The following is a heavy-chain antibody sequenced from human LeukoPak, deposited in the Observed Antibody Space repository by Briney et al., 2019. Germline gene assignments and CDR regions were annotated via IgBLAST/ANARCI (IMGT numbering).Heavy chain of an antibody. J-gene: IGHJ6*02. CDR3: ARFWGYYDSSGYRNIYSYYYGLDV. D-gene: IGHD3-22*01. Sequence: GSLRLSCAASGFTFNSYAMSWVRQPPGKGLEWIGEIYHSGSPNYNPSLKSRVTISVDKSKNQFSLKLSSVTAADTAVYYCARFWGYYDSSGYRNIYSYYYGLDVWGQGTTVTVSS. CDR1: GFTFNSYAM. CDR2: IYHSGSP. V-gene: IGHV4-4*02.